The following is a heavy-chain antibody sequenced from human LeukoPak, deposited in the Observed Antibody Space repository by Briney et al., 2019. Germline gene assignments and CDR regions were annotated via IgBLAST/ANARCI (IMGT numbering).Heavy chain of an antibody. D-gene: IGHD3-3*01. V-gene: IGHV3-7*01. CDR1: GFTFSSYW. J-gene: IGHJ4*02. CDR2: IKTDGSQK. CDR3: ARDLNLETY. Sequence: GGSLRLSCVASGFTFSSYWRTWDRQAQGKGLEGGANIKTDGSQKYYEDSVKGRFTISRDNAKNSLYLQMNSLRAEDTAVYYCARDLNLETYWGQGTLVSVSS.